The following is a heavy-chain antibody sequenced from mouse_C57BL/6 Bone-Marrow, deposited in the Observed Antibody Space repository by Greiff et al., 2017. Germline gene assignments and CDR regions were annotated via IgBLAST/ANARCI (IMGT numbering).Heavy chain of an antibody. Sequence: VQLQQSGAELVKPGASVKLSCKASGYTFTSYWLQWVKQRPGQGLEWIGEIDPSDSYTNYNQKFKGKATLTVDTSSSTAYMQLSSLTSEDAAVYYWASSRAWFAYWGQGTLVTVSA. V-gene: IGHV1-50*01. CDR2: IDPSDSYT. J-gene: IGHJ3*01. D-gene: IGHD1-1*01. CDR3: ASSRAWFAY. CDR1: GYTFTSYW.